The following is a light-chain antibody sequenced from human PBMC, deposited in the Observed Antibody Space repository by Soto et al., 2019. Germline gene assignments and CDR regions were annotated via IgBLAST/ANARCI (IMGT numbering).Light chain of an antibody. Sequence: EIVLTQSPATLSLSPGERATLSCRASQSLNTYLACCHPKAGQAPRLLIYDSSSRATGIPARFSGSGSGTDFTLTISSLEPEDFALYYCQQRANWPRTFGHGTKVDIK. CDR2: DSS. CDR3: QQRANWPRT. CDR1: QSLNTY. V-gene: IGKV3-11*01. J-gene: IGKJ1*01.